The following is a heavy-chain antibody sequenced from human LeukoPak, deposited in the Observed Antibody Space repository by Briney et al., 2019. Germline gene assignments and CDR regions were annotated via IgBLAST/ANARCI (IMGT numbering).Heavy chain of an antibody. J-gene: IGHJ4*02. CDR1: GFTFGDYG. CDR2: ISAYGDSK. D-gene: IGHD3-10*02. CDR3: AKARTDMFSLSWFDY. V-gene: IGHV3-23*01. Sequence: PGRSLRLSCTTSGFTFGDYGFNWVRQAPGKGLEWVSGISAYGDSKYYADSVNGRFTISRDNSKNTLYLQMNSLRAEDTAVYYCAKARTDMFSLSWFDYWGQGTLVTVSS.